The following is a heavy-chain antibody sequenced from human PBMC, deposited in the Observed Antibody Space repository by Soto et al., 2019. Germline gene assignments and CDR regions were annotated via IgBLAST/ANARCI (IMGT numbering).Heavy chain of an antibody. Sequence: KPGGSLRLSCAASGVTFDSYSMNWIRQAPGEGLEWVSSISGGSDYIYYADSVRGRFTISRDNSQKSLYLQMNSLRDEDTAIYYCVRDGNKFGNWFGPWGQGTLVTVSS. V-gene: IGHV3-21*01. D-gene: IGHD2-15*01. CDR1: GVTFDSYS. CDR3: VRDGNKFGNWFGP. J-gene: IGHJ5*02. CDR2: ISGGSDYI.